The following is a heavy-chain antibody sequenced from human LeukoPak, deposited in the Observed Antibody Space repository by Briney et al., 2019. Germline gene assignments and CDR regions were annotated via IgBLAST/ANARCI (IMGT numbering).Heavy chain of an antibody. V-gene: IGHV4-59*01. J-gene: IGHJ4*02. CDR3: ARGYAYGDAGSFDY. Sequence: SETLSLTCTVSGGSIRGLYWSWIRQPPGKGLEWIGYIYYSGSTTYNPSLKSRVTISVDTSKNQFSLRLRSVTAADTALYYCARGYAYGDAGSFDYWGQGALVTVSS. CDR2: IYYSGST. CDR1: GGSIRGLY. D-gene: IGHD4-17*01.